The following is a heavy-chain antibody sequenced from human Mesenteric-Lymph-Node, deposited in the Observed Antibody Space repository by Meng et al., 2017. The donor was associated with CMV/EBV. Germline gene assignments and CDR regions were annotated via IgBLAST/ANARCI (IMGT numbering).Heavy chain of an antibody. J-gene: IGHJ3*02. CDR1: GFTFSSYG. Sequence: GGSLRLSCAASGFTFSSYGMHWVRQAPGKGLEWVAVIWYDGSNKYYADSVKGRFTISRDNSKNTLYLQMNSLRAEDTAVYYCAKARGSYSPPFDIWGQGTMVTVSS. CDR2: IWYDGSNK. CDR3: AKARGSYSPPFDI. V-gene: IGHV3-33*06. D-gene: IGHD1-26*01.